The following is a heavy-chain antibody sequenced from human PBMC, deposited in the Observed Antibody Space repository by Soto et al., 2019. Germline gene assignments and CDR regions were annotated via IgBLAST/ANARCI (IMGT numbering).Heavy chain of an antibody. J-gene: IGHJ4*02. Sequence: VKVSCKASGYTFTTYAMHWVRQAPGQRLEWMGWINAGNGATKYSQNFQDRVTIARDTSANTAFMELSSLRSEDTAVYYCARGSAAAGPYYFDYWDQGTLVTVSS. V-gene: IGHV1-3*01. CDR2: INAGNGAT. D-gene: IGHD6-13*01. CDR1: GYTFTTYA. CDR3: ARGSAAAGPYYFDY.